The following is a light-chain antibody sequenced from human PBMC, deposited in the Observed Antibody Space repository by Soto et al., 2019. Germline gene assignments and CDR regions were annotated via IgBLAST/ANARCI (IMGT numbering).Light chain of an antibody. CDR1: QYISTY. CDR3: QQSYTTPRT. J-gene: IGKJ1*01. Sequence: DIQMTQSPSSLSASVGDRVTITCRASQYISTYLNWYRQKSGKAPEVLIYSASTLQSGVPSRFSGRGSGTDFTLTISGLQSEDFATYYCQQSYTTPRTFGAGTKVEIK. V-gene: IGKV1-39*01. CDR2: SAS.